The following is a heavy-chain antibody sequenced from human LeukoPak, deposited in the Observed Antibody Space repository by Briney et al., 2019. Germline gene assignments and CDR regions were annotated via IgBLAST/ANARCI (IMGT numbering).Heavy chain of an antibody. CDR3: ARDHQPPSYSSSLSYYYGMDV. D-gene: IGHD6-13*01. CDR1: GYTFTGYY. CDR2: INPNSGGT. V-gene: IGHV1-2*04. J-gene: IGHJ6*02. Sequence: ASVKVSCKASGYTFTGYYMHWVRQAPGQGLEWMGWINPNSGGTNYAQKFQGWVTMTRDTSISTAYMELSRLRSDDTAVYYCARDHQPPSYSSSLSYYYGMDVWGQGTTVTVSS.